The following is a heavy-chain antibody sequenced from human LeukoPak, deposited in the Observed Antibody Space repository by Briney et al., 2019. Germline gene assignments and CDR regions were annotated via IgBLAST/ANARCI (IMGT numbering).Heavy chain of an antibody. Sequence: SETLSLTCAVYGGSFSDYFWSWIRQPPGKGLEWIGEISHSGSTTYNPSLRSRVTISVDTSKNQFSLKLSSVTAADTAVYYCAQELWFQVVGYWGQGTLVTVSS. CDR1: GGSFSDYF. CDR3: AQELWFQVVGY. D-gene: IGHD3-10*01. J-gene: IGHJ4*02. CDR2: ISHSGST. V-gene: IGHV4-34*01.